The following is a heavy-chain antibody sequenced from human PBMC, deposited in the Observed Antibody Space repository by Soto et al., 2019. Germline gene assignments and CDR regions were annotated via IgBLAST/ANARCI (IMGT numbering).Heavy chain of an antibody. J-gene: IGHJ5*02. CDR3: ARKDKSGYFNWFDP. Sequence: PGESLKISCRTSGYRFTSYWIAWVRQMPGKGLEWMGIIFPSDSDTRYSPCFQGQVTISADRSTSTVFLQWASLKASDTAVYFCARKDKSGYFNWFDPWGQGTLVTVSS. D-gene: IGHD3-22*01. CDR1: GYRFTSYW. V-gene: IGHV5-51*01. CDR2: IFPSDSDT.